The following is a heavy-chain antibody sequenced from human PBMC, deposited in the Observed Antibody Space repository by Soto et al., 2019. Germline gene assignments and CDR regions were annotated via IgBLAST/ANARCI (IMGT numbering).Heavy chain of an antibody. D-gene: IGHD4-17*01. CDR2: IYYSGST. Sequence: SETLSLTCTVSGGSISSGDYYWSWIRQPPGKGLEWIGYIYYSGSTYYNPSLKSRVTISVDTSKNQFSLKLSSVTAADTAVYYCARDAGYGGNYYYGMDVWGQGTTVTV. CDR3: ARDAGYGGNYYYGMDV. J-gene: IGHJ6*02. CDR1: GGSISSGDYY. V-gene: IGHV4-30-4*01.